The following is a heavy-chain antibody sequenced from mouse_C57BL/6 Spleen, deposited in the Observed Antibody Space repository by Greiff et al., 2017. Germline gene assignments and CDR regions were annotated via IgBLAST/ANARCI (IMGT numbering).Heavy chain of an antibody. J-gene: IGHJ1*03. CDR1: GYTFTSYW. CDR2: IDPSDSYT. Sequence: QVQLQQPGAELVKPGASVKLSCKASGYTFTSYWMQWVKQRPGQGLEWIGEIDPSDSYTNYNQKFKGKATLTVDTSSSTAYMQLSSLTSEDSAVYYCGKLGREYFDVWGTGTTFTVSS. V-gene: IGHV1-50*01. CDR3: GKLGREYFDV. D-gene: IGHD4-1*01.